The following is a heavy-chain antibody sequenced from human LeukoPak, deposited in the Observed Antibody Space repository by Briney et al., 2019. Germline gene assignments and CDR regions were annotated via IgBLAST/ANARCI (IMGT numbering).Heavy chain of an antibody. CDR3: GKYLQPSGYPYALDT. CDR2: ITGSADIT. CDR1: GFAFSSYA. V-gene: IGHV3-23*01. Sequence: GGSLRLSCSASGFAFSSYAMGWVRQAPVRGLEWVAYITGSADITTYADSLRGRFTISRDNSQSTLYLQMNSLRDEDTALYYCGKYLQPSGYPYALDTWGQGTMVTVSS. D-gene: IGHD5-12*01. J-gene: IGHJ3*02.